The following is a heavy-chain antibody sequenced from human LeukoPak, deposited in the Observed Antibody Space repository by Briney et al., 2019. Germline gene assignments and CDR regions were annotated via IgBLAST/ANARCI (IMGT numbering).Heavy chain of an antibody. Sequence: GASVKVSCKASGGTFSSYAISWARQAPGQGLEWMGGIIPIFGTANYAQKFQGRVTITADKSTSTAYMELSSLRSEDTAVYYCARDRVLLWFGAEVRYMDVWGKGTTVTISS. CDR1: GGTFSSYA. D-gene: IGHD3-10*01. CDR3: ARDRVLLWFGAEVRYMDV. V-gene: IGHV1-69*06. J-gene: IGHJ6*03. CDR2: IIPIFGTA.